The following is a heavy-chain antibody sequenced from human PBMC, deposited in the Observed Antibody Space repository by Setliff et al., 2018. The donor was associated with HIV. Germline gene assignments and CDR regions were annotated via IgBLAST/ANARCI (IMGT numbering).Heavy chain of an antibody. CDR2: ISGGGRTK. V-gene: IGHV3-48*04. D-gene: IGHD1-26*01. J-gene: IGHJ5*02. CDR1: GFTFSSYW. Sequence: GGSLRLSCEGFGFTFSSYWMSWVRQAPGKGLEWISYISGGGRTKYYAESVKGRFTISRDAAKPSLYLQMNSLRAEDTAVYYCVRGHCNSDTCWFGPWGQGTLVTVS. CDR3: VRGHCNSDTCWFGP.